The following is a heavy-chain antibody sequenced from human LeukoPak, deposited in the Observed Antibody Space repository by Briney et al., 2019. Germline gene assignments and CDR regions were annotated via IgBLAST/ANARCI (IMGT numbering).Heavy chain of an antibody. Sequence: ASVTVSCKVSGYTLTELSMHWVRQAPGKGLEWMGGFDPEDGETIYAQKFQGRVTITTDESTSTAYMELSSLRSEDTAVYYCARAGATTALYYFDYWGQGTLVTVSS. J-gene: IGHJ4*02. CDR1: GYTLTELS. CDR2: FDPEDGET. D-gene: IGHD1-26*01. CDR3: ARAGATTALYYFDY. V-gene: IGHV1-24*01.